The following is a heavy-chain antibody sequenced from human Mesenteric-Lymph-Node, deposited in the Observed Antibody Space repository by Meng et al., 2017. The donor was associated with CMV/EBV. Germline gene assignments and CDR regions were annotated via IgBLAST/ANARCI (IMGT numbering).Heavy chain of an antibody. CDR2: IRAGNGNI. V-gene: IGHV1-3*01. Sequence: SGYTFSNYGIHWVRQAPGQRLEWMGWIRAGNGNIKYSQKFQDRVTITRDTSTNTAYMELSSPRSEDTAVYYCARESSHYYGSGSYDYWGQGTLVTVSS. CDR3: ARESSHYYGSGSYDY. D-gene: IGHD3-10*01. CDR1: GYTFSNYG. J-gene: IGHJ4*02.